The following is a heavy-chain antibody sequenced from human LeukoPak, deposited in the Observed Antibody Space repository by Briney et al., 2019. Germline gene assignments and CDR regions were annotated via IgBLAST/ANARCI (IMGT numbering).Heavy chain of an antibody. CDR3: ARVGGIALGVAFDI. CDR2: IYSGGST. D-gene: IGHD3-16*01. V-gene: IGHV3-53*01. J-gene: IGHJ3*02. CDR1: GFTVSSNY. Sequence: GGSLRLSCAASGFTVSSNYVSWVRQAPGKGLEWVSVIYSGGSTYYADSVKGRFTISRDNSKNTLYLQMNSLRAEDTAVYYCARVGGIALGVAFDIWGQGTMVTVSS.